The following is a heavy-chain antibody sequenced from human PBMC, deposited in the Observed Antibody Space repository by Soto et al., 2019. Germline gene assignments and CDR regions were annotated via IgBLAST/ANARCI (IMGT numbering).Heavy chain of an antibody. J-gene: IGHJ4*02. V-gene: IGHV1-24*01. CDR2: FDPEDGET. Sequence: ASVKVSCKVSGYTLTELSMHWVRQAPGKGLEWMGGFDPEDGETIYAQKFQGRVTMTEYTSTDTAYMELSSLRSEDTAVYYCATAEYNWNYFYFDYWGQGTLVTVSS. CDR3: ATAEYNWNYFYFDY. D-gene: IGHD1-7*01. CDR1: GYTLTELS.